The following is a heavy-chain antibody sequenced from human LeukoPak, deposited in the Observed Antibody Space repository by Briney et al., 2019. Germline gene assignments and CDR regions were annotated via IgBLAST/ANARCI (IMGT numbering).Heavy chain of an antibody. Sequence: PGGSLRLSCAASGFTFSSYGMHWVRQAPGKGLEWVAFIRYDGSNKYYADSVKGRFTISRDNSKNTLYLQMNSLRAEDTAVYYCAKGAISGYGGYFFDYWGQGTLVTVSS. CDR3: AKGAISGYGGYFFDY. CDR1: GFTFSSYG. J-gene: IGHJ4*02. D-gene: IGHD5-12*01. V-gene: IGHV3-30*02. CDR2: IRYDGSNK.